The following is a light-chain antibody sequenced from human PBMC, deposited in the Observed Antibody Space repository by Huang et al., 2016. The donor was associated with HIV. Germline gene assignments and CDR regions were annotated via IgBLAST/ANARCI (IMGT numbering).Light chain of an antibody. CDR3: QQYYRTPRWT. CDR2: ATS. Sequence: DIQMTQSPSSLSAFVGDRVTITCRASQGVSNSLAWYQQKPGKAPRLLLYATSRLESGVPSMFSGSGSGTDYTLTISSLQPEDSAIYYCQQYYRTPRWTFGQGTKVEIK. V-gene: IGKV1-NL1*01. CDR1: QGVSNS. J-gene: IGKJ1*01.